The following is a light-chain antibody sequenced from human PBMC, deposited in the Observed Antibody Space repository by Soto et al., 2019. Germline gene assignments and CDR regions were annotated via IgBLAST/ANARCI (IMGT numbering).Light chain of an antibody. Sequence: DIVMTQSPDSLAVSLVERATINCKSSQSVLYSSNNKNDLAWYQQKPGQPPKLLIYWASTRESGVPDRFSGSGSGTDFTLTISSLQAEDVAVYYCQQYYSPPLTFGGGTKVEIK. J-gene: IGKJ4*01. CDR3: QQYYSPPLT. CDR2: WAS. CDR1: QSVLYSSNNKND. V-gene: IGKV4-1*01.